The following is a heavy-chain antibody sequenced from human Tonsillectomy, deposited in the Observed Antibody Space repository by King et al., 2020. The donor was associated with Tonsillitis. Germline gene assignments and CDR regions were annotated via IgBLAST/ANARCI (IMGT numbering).Heavy chain of an antibody. J-gene: IGHJ4*02. CDR1: GYTFTSNG. V-gene: IGHV1-18*04. CDR3: ARVSGDYEILTGIDY. Sequence: QLVQSGAEVKKPGASVKVSCKASGYTFTSNGISWVRQAPGQGLEWMGWISSYNGNTNYAQKFQGRVTMTKDTSTTTAYMELRRLRFDDTAVYYCARVSGDYEILTGIDYWGQGSLVTVSS. D-gene: IGHD3-9*01. CDR2: ISSYNGNT.